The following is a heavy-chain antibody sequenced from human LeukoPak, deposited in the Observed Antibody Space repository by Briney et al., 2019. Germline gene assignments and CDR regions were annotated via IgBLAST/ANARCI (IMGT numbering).Heavy chain of an antibody. D-gene: IGHD2-2*01. CDR3: ASRSSTSTDY. CDR2: INPNSGGT. Sequence: ASVKVSCKASGGTFSSYTISWVRQAPGQGLEWMGRINPNSGGTNYAQKFQGRVTMTRDTSISTAYMELSRLRSDDTAVYYCASRSSTSTDYWGQGTPVTVSS. CDR1: GGTFSSYT. J-gene: IGHJ4*02. V-gene: IGHV1-2*06.